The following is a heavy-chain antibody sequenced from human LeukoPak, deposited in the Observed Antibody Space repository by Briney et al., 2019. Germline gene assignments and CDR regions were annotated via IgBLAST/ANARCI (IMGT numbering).Heavy chain of an antibody. CDR1: GFTFSSYS. V-gene: IGHV3-48*01. J-gene: IGHJ3*02. Sequence: GGSLRLSCAASGFTFSSYSMNWVRQAPGKGLEWVSYISSSSSSIYYADSVKGRFTISRDNAKNSLYLQMNSLRAEDTALYYCAKALPGTLGAFDIWGQGTMVTVSS. CDR2: ISSSSSSI. CDR3: AKALPGTLGAFDI. D-gene: IGHD3-10*01.